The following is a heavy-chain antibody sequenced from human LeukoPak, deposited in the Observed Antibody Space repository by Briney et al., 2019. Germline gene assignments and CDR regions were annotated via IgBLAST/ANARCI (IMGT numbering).Heavy chain of an antibody. CDR2: INPNSGGT. J-gene: IGHJ5*02. CDR3: ARMYSSSWSWFDP. D-gene: IGHD6-13*01. V-gene: IGHV1-2*02. CDR1: GYTFTSYD. Sequence: ASVKVSCKASGYTFTSYDINWVRQATGQGLEWMGWINPNSGGTNYAQKFQGRVTMTRDTSISTAYMELSRLRSDDTAVYYCARMYSSSWSWFDPWGQGTLVTVSS.